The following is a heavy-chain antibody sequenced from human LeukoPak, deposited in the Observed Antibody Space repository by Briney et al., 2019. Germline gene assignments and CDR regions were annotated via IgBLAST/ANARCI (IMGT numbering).Heavy chain of an antibody. D-gene: IGHD7-27*01. CDR3: AKDQEDWGYLFDY. Sequence: GGSLRLSCAASGFTFSNYAMSWVRRAPGKGLEWFSTVSDKGDATAHADSVKGRFTISRDNAKNTLSLLVNILRAEDTAVYYCAKDQEDWGYLFDYWGQGTLVTVSS. J-gene: IGHJ4*02. CDR2: VSDKGDAT. V-gene: IGHV3-23*01. CDR1: GFTFSNYA.